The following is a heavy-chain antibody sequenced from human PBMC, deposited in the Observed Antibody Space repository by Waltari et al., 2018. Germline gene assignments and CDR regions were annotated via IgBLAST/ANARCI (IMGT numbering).Heavy chain of an antibody. CDR2: INPNSVGT. D-gene: IGHD3-16*01. CDR3: ARGGKQVLHNWFDP. Sequence: QVQLVQSGAEVKKPGASVKVSCQASGYTFTGYYMHWVRQAPGQGLEWVGRINPNSVGTNYAQKCKGRVTMTRDTSISTAYMELSRLRSDDTAVYYCARGGKQVLHNWFDPWGQGTLVTVSS. V-gene: IGHV1-2*06. CDR1: GYTFTGYY. J-gene: IGHJ5*02.